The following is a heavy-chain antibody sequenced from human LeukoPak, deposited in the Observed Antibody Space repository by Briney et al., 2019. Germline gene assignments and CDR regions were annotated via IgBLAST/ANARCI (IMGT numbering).Heavy chain of an antibody. CDR1: GFTVSSNY. V-gene: IGHV4-59*02. J-gene: IGHJ6*03. CDR3: ARGSPVYYDFWSGYSSPYYYYYMDV. Sequence: GSPRLSCAASGFTVSSNYMSWVRQAPGKGLEWIGYIYYSGSTNYNPSLKSRVTISVDTSKNQFSLKLSSVTAADTAVYYCARGSPVYYDFWSGYSSPYYYYYMDVWGKGTTVTVSS. CDR2: IYYSGST. D-gene: IGHD3-3*01.